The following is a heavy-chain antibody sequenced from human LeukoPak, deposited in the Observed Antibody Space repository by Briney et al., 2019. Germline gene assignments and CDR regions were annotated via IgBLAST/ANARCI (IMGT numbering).Heavy chain of an antibody. CDR3: AREKLPLFGLLFVPYYFDY. Sequence: ASVKVSCKASGYTFTSYGISWVRQAPGQGLEWMGWISAYNGNTNYAQKLQGRVTMTTDTSTSTAYMELRSQRSEDTAVYYCAREKLPLFGLLFVPYYFDYWGQGTLVTVSS. CDR2: ISAYNGNT. CDR1: GYTFTSYG. D-gene: IGHD2-21*02. V-gene: IGHV1-18*01. J-gene: IGHJ4*02.